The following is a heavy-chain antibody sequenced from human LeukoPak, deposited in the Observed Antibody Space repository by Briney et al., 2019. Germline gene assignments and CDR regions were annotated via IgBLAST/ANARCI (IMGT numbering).Heavy chain of an antibody. J-gene: IGHJ4*02. CDR2: INPSGRT. CDR1: SGSLSDKY. CDR3: ARLSGYHFDY. V-gene: IGHV4-34*01. Sequence: KPSETLSLTCGVYSGSLSDKYWSWIRQPPGKGLEWIGEINPSGRTNYNPSLKSRVTMSIDTSKNQFSLKLSSVTAADTVVYYCARLSGYHFDYWGQGALVTVSS. D-gene: IGHD5-12*01.